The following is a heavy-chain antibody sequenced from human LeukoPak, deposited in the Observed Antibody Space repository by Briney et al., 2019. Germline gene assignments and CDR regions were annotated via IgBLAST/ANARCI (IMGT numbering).Heavy chain of an antibody. D-gene: IGHD4-17*01. J-gene: IGHJ4*02. Sequence: SETLSLTCAVSGGSIRSYYWSWIRQPPGKGLEWIGYIYYSGSTNYNPSLKSRVSISVDTSKNQFSLKLSSVTAADTAVYYCARTGSTVTMLYPFDHWGQGTLVTVSS. CDR1: GGSIRSYY. CDR3: ARTGSTVTMLYPFDH. CDR2: IYYSGST. V-gene: IGHV4-59*01.